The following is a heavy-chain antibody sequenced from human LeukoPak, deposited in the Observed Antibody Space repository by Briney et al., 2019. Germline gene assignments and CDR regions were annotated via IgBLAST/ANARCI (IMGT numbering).Heavy chain of an antibody. J-gene: IGHJ6*02. D-gene: IGHD2-15*01. CDR3: ARDLRGYCSGGSCYYYYGMDV. V-gene: IGHV3-30-3*01. Sequence: GGSLRLSCAASGFTFSSYAMHWVRQAPGKGLEWVAVISYDGSNKYYADSVKGRFTISRDNSKNTLYLQMNSLRAEDTAVYYCARDLRGYCSGGSCYYYYGMDVWGQGTTVTVSS. CDR1: GFTFSSYA. CDR2: ISYDGSNK.